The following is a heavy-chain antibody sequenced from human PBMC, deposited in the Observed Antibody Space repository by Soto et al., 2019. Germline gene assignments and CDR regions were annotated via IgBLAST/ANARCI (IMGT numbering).Heavy chain of an antibody. Sequence: ASVKVSCKASGYTFTSYGISWVRQAPGQGLEWMGWISAYNGNTKYAQKFQGRVTMTTDTSTSTAYMELSSLRSDDTAVYYCAREDRDRVTGLVPAALDGIAVWGQGTTVTGSS. CDR1: GYTFTSYG. V-gene: IGHV1-18*04. CDR2: ISAYNGNT. D-gene: IGHD2-2*01. CDR3: AREDRDRVTGLVPAALDGIAV. J-gene: IGHJ6*02.